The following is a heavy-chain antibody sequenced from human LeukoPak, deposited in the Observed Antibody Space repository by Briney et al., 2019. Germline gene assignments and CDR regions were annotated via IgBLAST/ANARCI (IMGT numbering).Heavy chain of an antibody. Sequence: GGSLRLSCAASGFTFSSSAMSWVRQAPGKGLEWVAVIWYDGSNKYYADSVKGRFTISRDNSKNTLYLQMNSLRAEDTAVYYCAREGSGMDVWGQGTTVTVSS. CDR1: GFTFSSSA. D-gene: IGHD3-10*01. J-gene: IGHJ6*02. CDR3: AREGSGMDV. CDR2: IWYDGSNK. V-gene: IGHV3-33*08.